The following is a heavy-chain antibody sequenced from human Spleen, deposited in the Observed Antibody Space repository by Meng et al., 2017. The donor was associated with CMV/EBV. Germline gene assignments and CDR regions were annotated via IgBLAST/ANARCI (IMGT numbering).Heavy chain of an antibody. D-gene: IGHD6-13*01. CDR2: INHSGST. CDR3: VSYSSLLGWDY. J-gene: IGHJ4*02. Sequence: LLREGGAGLLKPSATLSLTCAVYGGSFSGYYWSWIRQPPGKGLEWIGEINHSGSTNYNPSLKSRVTISVDTSKNQFSLKLSSVTAADTAVYYCVSYSSLLGWDYWGQGTLVTVSS. V-gene: IGHV4-34*02. CDR1: GGSFSGYY.